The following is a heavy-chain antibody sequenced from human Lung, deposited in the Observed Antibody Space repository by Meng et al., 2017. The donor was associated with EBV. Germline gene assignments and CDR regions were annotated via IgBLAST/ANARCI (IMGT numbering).Heavy chain of an antibody. CDR2: VSAYDGNT. J-gene: IGHJ5*02. Sequence: QVQLVQSGAEVKKPXXXXKXSXKAXGYTFTRHGISWVRQAPGQGLEWMGWVSAYDGNTYYAQKFQGRVIMTTDTSTSSAYMELRSLRSDDTAVYYCARGEEYYDSSGYYTNWFDPWGQGTLVTVSS. V-gene: IGHV1-18*01. D-gene: IGHD3-22*01. CDR1: GYTFTRHG. CDR3: ARGEEYYDSSGYYTNWFDP.